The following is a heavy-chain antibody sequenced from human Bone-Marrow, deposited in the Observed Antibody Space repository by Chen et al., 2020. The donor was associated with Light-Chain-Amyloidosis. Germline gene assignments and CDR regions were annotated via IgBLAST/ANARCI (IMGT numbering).Heavy chain of an antibody. CDR2: IRGRGGSR. V-gene: IGHV3-23*04. Sequence: EVQLVESGGGLLQRGGSLRLSCAASGFAFSSYAMSWVRRAPGKGREWVSTIRGRGGSRFYGDSVKGRLTISRDNSKNALFEQMNRRRAEDTAVYYCAKDISYDDILPGYPADAFDIWGQGTMVTVSS. CDR1: GFAFSSYA. D-gene: IGHD3-9*01. J-gene: IGHJ3*02. CDR3: AKDISYDDILPGYPADAFDI.